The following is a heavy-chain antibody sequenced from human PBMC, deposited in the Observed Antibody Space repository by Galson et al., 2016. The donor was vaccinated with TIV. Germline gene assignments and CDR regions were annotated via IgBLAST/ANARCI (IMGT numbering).Heavy chain of an antibody. Sequence: SLRLSCAASGFIVSRNYMSWVRQAPRKGLEWVSHISWNSGFIAYADSVKGRFTTSRDNAKKSLYLQMNNVRAEDTAFYYCVKEMGDPYDAFDLWGQGTMVTVSS. V-gene: IGHV3-9*01. CDR3: VKEMGDPYDAFDL. J-gene: IGHJ3*01. CDR1: GFIVSRNY. CDR2: ISWNSGFI. D-gene: IGHD3-16*01.